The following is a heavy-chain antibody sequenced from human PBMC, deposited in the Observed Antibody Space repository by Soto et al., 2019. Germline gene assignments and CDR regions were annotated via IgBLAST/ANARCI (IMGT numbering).Heavy chain of an antibody. CDR3: ARDLDGSGSYYTDY. D-gene: IGHD3-10*01. J-gene: IGHJ4*02. Sequence: ASVKVSCKASGYTFTSCGIAWVRQAPGQGLEWMGWISPYKGNTHYAQKFQGRVTMTTDTSTSTAYRELRSLRSDDTAVYYCARDLDGSGSYYTDYWGQGTLVTVSS. CDR1: GYTFTSCG. CDR2: ISPYKGNT. V-gene: IGHV1-18*01.